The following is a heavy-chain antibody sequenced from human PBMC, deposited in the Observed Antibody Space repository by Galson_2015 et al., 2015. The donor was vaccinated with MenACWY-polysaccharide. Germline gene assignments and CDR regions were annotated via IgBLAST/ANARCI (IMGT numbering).Heavy chain of an antibody. CDR3: ASFRVGAVPDDAFDI. CDR1: GGSISSYY. D-gene: IGHD1-26*01. J-gene: IGHJ3*02. Sequence: ETLSLTCTVSGGSISSYYWSWIRQPAGKGLEWIGRIYISGSTNYNPSLKSRVTMSVDTSKNQFSLKLSSVTAADTAVYYCASFRVGAVPDDAFDIWGHGTMVTVSS. V-gene: IGHV4-4*07. CDR2: IYISGST.